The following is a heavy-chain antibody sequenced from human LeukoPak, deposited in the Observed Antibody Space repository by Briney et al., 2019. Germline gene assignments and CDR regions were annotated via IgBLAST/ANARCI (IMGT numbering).Heavy chain of an antibody. Sequence: GASVKVSCKASGYTFTSYGISWVLQAPGQGLEWMGWMNPNSGNRDYVQKFQGRATMTKNTSISTAYMELSSLTSEDTAVYYCARGRCSSGSCYYFDYWGQGTLVTVSS. CDR2: MNPNSGNR. D-gene: IGHD2-15*01. V-gene: IGHV1-8*02. CDR1: GYTFTSYG. J-gene: IGHJ4*02. CDR3: ARGRCSSGSCYYFDY.